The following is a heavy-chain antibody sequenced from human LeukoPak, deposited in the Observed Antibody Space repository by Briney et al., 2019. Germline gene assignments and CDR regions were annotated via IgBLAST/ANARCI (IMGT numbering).Heavy chain of an antibody. CDR1: VGIFSSYA. D-gene: IGHD3-16*02. V-gene: IGHV1-69*06. J-gene: IGHJ4*02. CDR2: IIPIFGSA. CDR3: ATGSRLREGGSYRF. Sequence: AASVKVSRKSSVGIFSSYAINWVRQAPGQGLEWMGRIIPIFGSANYAQKLQGRVTITADKSTPTAYMELSSLRSEDTALYYCATGSRLREGGSYRFWGQGTLVTVSS.